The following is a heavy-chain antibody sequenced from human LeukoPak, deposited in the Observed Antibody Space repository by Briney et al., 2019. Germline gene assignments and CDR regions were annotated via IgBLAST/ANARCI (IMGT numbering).Heavy chain of an antibody. Sequence: RGESLKISCKGSGFVFTNYWIGWVRQMPGKGLEWMGIIYGRDSDARYSPSLQGQVTISVDKSIGTAYLQWSSLKASDTAIYYCSIAADGTFWFDPWGQGTLVTVSP. D-gene: IGHD6-13*01. V-gene: IGHV5-51*01. CDR3: SIAADGTFWFDP. CDR1: GFVFTNYW. J-gene: IGHJ5*02. CDR2: IYGRDSDA.